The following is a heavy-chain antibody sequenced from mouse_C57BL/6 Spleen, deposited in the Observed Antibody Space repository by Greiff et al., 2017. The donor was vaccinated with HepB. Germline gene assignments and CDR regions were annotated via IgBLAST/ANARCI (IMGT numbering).Heavy chain of an antibody. Sequence: QVQLKQPGAELVKPGASVKMSCKASGYTFTSYWITWVKQRPGQGLEWIGDIYPGSGSTNYNEKFKSKATLTVDTSSSTAYMQLSSLTSEDSAVYYCAKYDYDVVYAMDYWGQGTSVTVSS. CDR2: IYPGSGST. V-gene: IGHV1-55*01. J-gene: IGHJ4*01. D-gene: IGHD2-4*01. CDR1: GYTFTSYW. CDR3: AKYDYDVVYAMDY.